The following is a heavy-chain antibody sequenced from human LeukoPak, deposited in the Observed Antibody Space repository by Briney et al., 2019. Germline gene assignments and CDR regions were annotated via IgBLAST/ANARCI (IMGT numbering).Heavy chain of an antibody. J-gene: IGHJ5*02. D-gene: IGHD3-10*01. CDR1: GGSISSGSSY. CDR2: IYTSGST. Sequence: SQTLSLTCTVSGGSISSGSSYWSWLRQPAGKGLEWIGRIYTSGSTNYNPSLKSRVTMSVDTSKNQFSLKLSSVTAADTAVYYCARDSASMVRGASYNWFDPWGQGTLVTVSS. CDR3: ARDSASMVRGASYNWFDP. V-gene: IGHV4-61*02.